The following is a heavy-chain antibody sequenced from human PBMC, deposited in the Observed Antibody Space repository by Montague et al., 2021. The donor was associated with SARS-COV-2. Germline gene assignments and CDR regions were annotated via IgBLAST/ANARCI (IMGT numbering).Heavy chain of an antibody. J-gene: IGHJ6*02. V-gene: IGHV6-1*01. CDR2: TCYRSKWYN. Sequence: CAISGDSVSSNSAAWNWIRQSPSRGLEWLGRTCYRSKWYNDYAVSVKSRITINPDTSKNQFSLQLNSVTPEDTAVYYCARGLWFGELLSLYYYGMDVWGQGTTVTVSS. CDR1: GDSVSSNSAA. D-gene: IGHD3-10*01. CDR3: ARGLWFGELLSLYYYGMDV.